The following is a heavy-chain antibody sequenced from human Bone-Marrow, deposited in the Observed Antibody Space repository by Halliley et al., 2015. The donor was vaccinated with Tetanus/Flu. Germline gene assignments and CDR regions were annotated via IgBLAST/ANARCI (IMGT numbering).Heavy chain of an antibody. CDR2: ISSRSSSI. J-gene: IGHJ6*02. CDR3: ARQSSGMYSSGWYGMDV. D-gene: IGHD6-19*01. V-gene: IGHV3-21*01. Sequence: ISSRSSSIYHADSVKGRFTISRDNAKNSLYLQMNSLRAEDTAVYYCARQSSGMYSSGWYGMDVWGQGTTVTVSS.